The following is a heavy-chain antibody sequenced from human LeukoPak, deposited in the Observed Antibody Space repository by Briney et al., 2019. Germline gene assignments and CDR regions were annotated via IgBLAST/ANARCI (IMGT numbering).Heavy chain of an antibody. CDR1: GGSFSGYY. V-gene: IGHV4-34*01. CDR3: ARRHVLFDY. Sequence: SETLSLTCAVYGGSFSGYYWSWIRQPPGKGLEWIGETNHSGSTNYNPSLKSRVTISVDTSKNQFSLKLSSVTAADTAVYYCARRHVLFDYWGQGTLVTVSS. J-gene: IGHJ4*02. CDR2: TNHSGST.